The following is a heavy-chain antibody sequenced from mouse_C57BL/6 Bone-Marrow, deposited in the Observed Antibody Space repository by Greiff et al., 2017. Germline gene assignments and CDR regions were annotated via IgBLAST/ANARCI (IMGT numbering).Heavy chain of an antibody. CDR2: IRLKSDNYAT. CDR1: GFTFSNYW. V-gene: IGHV6-3*01. J-gene: IGHJ2*01. CDR3: TGPYGNYFDY. Sequence: EVQLQQSGGGLVQPGGSMKLSCVASGFTFSNYWMNWVRQSPEKGLEWVAQIRLKSDNYATHYAESVKGRFTISRDDSKSSVYLQMNNLRAEDTGIYYCTGPYGNYFDYWGKGTTLTVSS. D-gene: IGHD2-1*01.